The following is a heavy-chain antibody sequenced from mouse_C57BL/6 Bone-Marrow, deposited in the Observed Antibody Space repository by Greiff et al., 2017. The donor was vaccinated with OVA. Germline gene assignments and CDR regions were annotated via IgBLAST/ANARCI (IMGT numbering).Heavy chain of an antibody. J-gene: IGHJ4*01. Sequence: EVHLVESGEGLVKPGGSLKLSCAASGFTFSSYAMSWVRQTPEKRLEWVAYISSGGDYIYYADTVKGRFTISRDNARNTLYLQMSSLKSEDTAMYYCTRGGLLRRAMDYWGQGTSVTVSS. CDR2: ISSGGDYI. CDR1: GFTFSSYA. V-gene: IGHV5-9-1*02. CDR3: TRGGLLRRAMDY. D-gene: IGHD2-3*01.